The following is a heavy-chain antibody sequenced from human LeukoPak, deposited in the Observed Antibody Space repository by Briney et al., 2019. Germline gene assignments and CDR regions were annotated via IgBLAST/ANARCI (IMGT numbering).Heavy chain of an antibody. Sequence: GRSLRLSCAASGFTFSRYGMHWVRQAPGKGLEWVTAISYDGSNKYYADSVKGRFTISRDNSKNTLYLQMNSLRAEDTAVYYCAKEPKQWLVQYCYYYYMDVWGKGTTVTISS. J-gene: IGHJ6*03. CDR2: ISYDGSNK. CDR1: GFTFSRYG. V-gene: IGHV3-30*04. CDR3: AKEPKQWLVQYCYYYYMDV. D-gene: IGHD6-19*01.